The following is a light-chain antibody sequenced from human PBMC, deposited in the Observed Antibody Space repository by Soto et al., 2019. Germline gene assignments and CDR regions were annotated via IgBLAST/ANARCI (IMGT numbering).Light chain of an antibody. CDR2: SNN. CDR3: ATWDDSLNAWV. CDR1: SSNIESNT. V-gene: IGLV1-44*01. Sequence: QSVLTQPPSASETPGQRVTISCSGSSSNIESNTVNWYQQLPGTAPKLLIYSNNQRPSGVPDRFSGSKSGTSASLAISGLQSEDEADYYCATWDDSLNAWVFGGGTKRPS. J-gene: IGLJ3*02.